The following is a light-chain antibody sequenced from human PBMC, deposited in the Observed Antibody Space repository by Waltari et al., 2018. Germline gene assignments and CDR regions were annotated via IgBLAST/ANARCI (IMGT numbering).Light chain of an antibody. CDR1: NAGGHR. CDR2: DDR. V-gene: IGLV3-21*02. CDR3: QVWDGRIDQLV. Sequence: YVLTQPPSVSVAPGQTAILTCGGDNAGGHRVPWYQQRPAQAPVVVVYDDRDRPPGIPERISGSKSGNTATLSISRVEDGDEADYYCQVWDGRIDQLVFGGGTKLTVL. J-gene: IGLJ3*02.